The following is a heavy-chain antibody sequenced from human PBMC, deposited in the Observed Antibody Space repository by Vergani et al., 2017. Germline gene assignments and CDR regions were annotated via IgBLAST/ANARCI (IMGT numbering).Heavy chain of an antibody. Sequence: EVQLVESGGGLVKPGGSLRLSCAASGFTFSNAWMSWVRQAPGKGLEWVGRIKSKTDGGTTDYAAPVKGRFTISRDDSKNTLYLQMNSLKTEDTAVYYCARDHLGREIVVTKTPRGPQDAFDIRGQGTMVTVSS. V-gene: IGHV3-15*01. D-gene: IGHD3-22*01. J-gene: IGHJ3*02. CDR3: ARDHLGREIVVTKTPRGPQDAFDI. CDR2: IKSKTDGGTT. CDR1: GFTFSNAW.